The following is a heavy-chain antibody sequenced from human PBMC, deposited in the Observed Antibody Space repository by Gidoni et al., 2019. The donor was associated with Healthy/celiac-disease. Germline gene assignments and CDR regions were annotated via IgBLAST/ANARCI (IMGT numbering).Heavy chain of an antibody. D-gene: IGHD2-2*01. CDR2: IYYSGST. V-gene: IGHV4-61*01. J-gene: IGHJ5*02. CDR1: GGSVSSGSYY. Sequence: LQESGPGLVKPSETLSLTCTVSGGSVSSGSYYWSWIRQPPGKGLEWIGYIYYSGSTNYNPSLKSRVTISVDTSKNQFSLKLSSVTAADTAVYYCASYQLLTYNWFDPWGQRTLVTVSS. CDR3: ASYQLLTYNWFDP.